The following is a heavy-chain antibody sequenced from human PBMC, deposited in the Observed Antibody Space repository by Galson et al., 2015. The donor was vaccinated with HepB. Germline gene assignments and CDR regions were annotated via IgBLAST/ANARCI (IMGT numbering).Heavy chain of an antibody. J-gene: IGHJ3*02. V-gene: IGHV1-8*01. D-gene: IGHD7-27*01. Sequence: SVKVSCKASGYTFTSYDIKWVRQASGHGLEWMGWVNPHSGDTGHAQKFQGRVTMTRNTSINTAYMELSSLRSEDTAVYYCARVPISNWGDGFDIWGQGTMVTVSA. CDR2: VNPHSGDT. CDR1: GYTFTSYD. CDR3: ARVPISNWGDGFDI.